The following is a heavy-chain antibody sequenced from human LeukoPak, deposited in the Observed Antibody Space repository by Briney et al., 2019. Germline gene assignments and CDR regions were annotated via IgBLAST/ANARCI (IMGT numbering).Heavy chain of an antibody. Sequence: GRSLRLSCAASGFTFSTYAMHWVRQAPGKGLEWVSVISYDGSNKYYADSVKGRFTISRDNSKNTLYLQMNSLRAEDTAVYFCAKGYSSSSSYYYYMGVWGKGTTVTVSS. V-gene: IGHV3-30-3*01. J-gene: IGHJ6*03. CDR2: ISYDGSNK. D-gene: IGHD6-6*01. CDR1: GFTFSTYA. CDR3: AKGYSSSSSYYYYMGV.